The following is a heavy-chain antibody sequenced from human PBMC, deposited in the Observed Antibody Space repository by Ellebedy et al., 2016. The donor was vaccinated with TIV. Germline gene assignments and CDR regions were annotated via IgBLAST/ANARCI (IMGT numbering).Heavy chain of an antibody. CDR1: GFTFSTYD. CDR3: ARGGGCGGGDCWAFDY. J-gene: IGHJ4*02. Sequence: GESLKISCAASGFTFSTYDLHWVRQATGKGLEWVSVVGSAGDTSYLGSVMGRFTISRENAKNSLYLQMQSLRAEDTAVYSCARGGGCGGGDCWAFDYWGQGSLVTVSP. CDR2: VGSAGDT. V-gene: IGHV3-13*01. D-gene: IGHD2-21*02.